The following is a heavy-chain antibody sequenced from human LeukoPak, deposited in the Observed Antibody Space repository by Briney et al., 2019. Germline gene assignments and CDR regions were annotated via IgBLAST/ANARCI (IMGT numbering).Heavy chain of an antibody. V-gene: IGHV3-48*03. D-gene: IGHD4-23*01. CDR3: ARDYGGNPGY. J-gene: IGHJ4*02. Sequence: GGSLRLSCAASGFTFRRFHMNWVRPAPGKGLAWVSYISSSGRSVYYADSVKGRFTISRDNAKNSLYLQMNSLRAEDTAVYYCARDYGGNPGYWGQGTLVTVSS. CDR2: ISSSGRSV. CDR1: GFTFRRFH.